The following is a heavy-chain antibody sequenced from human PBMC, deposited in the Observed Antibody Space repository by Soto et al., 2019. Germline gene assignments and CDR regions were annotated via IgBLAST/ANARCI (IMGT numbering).Heavy chain of an antibody. D-gene: IGHD5-18*01. J-gene: IGHJ5*02. V-gene: IGHV3-48*02. CDR3: ARDQSIDTAMVFGWFDP. CDR1: GFTFSSYS. CDR2: ISSSSSTI. Sequence: EVQLVESGGGLVQPGGSLRLSCAASGFTFSSYSMNWVRQAPGKGLEWGSYISSSSSTIYYADSVKGRFTISRDNAKNSLYLQMNSLRDEDTAVYYCARDQSIDTAMVFGWFDPWGQGTLVTVSS.